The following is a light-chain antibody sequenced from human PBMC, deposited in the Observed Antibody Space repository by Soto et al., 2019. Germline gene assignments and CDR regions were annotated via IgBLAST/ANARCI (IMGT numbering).Light chain of an antibody. CDR1: QGIRND. Sequence: AIQMTQSPSSLCASVGDRVTITCRASQGIRNDLGWYQQKPGKAPKLLIYAASTLQSGVPSRFSGSGSGTDFTLTISSLHPEDFATYYCLQDDNYPLTFGGGTKVEIK. CDR2: AAS. V-gene: IGKV1-6*01. CDR3: LQDDNYPLT. J-gene: IGKJ4*01.